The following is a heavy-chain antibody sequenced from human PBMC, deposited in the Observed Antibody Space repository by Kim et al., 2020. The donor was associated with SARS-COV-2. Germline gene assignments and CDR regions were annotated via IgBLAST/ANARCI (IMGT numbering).Heavy chain of an antibody. Sequence: ASVKVSCKASGYTFTSYGISWVRQAPGQGLEWMGWISAYNGNTNYAQKLQGRVTMTTDTSTSTAYMELRSLRSDDTAVYYCARDAYAYYDFWSGYYTAYDYWGQGTLVTVSS. CDR3: ARDAYAYYDFWSGYYTAYDY. D-gene: IGHD3-3*01. CDR2: ISAYNGNT. V-gene: IGHV1-18*01. J-gene: IGHJ4*02. CDR1: GYTFTSYG.